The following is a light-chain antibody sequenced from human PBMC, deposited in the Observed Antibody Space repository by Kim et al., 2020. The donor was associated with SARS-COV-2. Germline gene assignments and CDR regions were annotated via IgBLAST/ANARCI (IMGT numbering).Light chain of an antibody. Sequence: GQSVTLSCTGTSSDVGGYNFVSWYQQHPGKAPKLMIYDVNKRPSGVPDRFSGSKSGNTASLTISGLQAEDEADYYCCSYAGSYTLVFGGGTQLTVL. V-gene: IGLV2-11*01. J-gene: IGLJ2*01. CDR2: DVN. CDR3: CSYAGSYTLV. CDR1: SSDVGGYNF.